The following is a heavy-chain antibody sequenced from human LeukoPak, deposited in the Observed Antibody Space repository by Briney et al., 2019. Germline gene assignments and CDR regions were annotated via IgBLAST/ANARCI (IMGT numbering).Heavy chain of an antibody. CDR1: GYTFTGYY. CDR3: ASEFGYCSGGSCYSDPSEYFQL. J-gene: IGHJ1*01. CDR2: INPNSGGT. D-gene: IGHD2-15*01. Sequence: ASVKVSCKASGYTFTGYYMHWVRQAPGQGLEWMGWINPNSGGTNYAQKFQGRVTMTRDTSISTAYMELSRLRSDDTAVYYCASEFGYCSGGSCYSDPSEYFQLWGQGTLVTVSS. V-gene: IGHV1-2*02.